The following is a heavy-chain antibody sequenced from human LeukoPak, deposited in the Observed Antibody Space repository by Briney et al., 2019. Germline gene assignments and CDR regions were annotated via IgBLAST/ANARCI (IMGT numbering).Heavy chain of an antibody. CDR2: INSDGSSA. J-gene: IGHJ5*02. CDR1: GFTFSSYW. CDR3: ARDANPTAGYSSIWYISDKKNNWFDP. Sequence: GGSLRLSCAASGFTFSSYWMHWVRQAPGKGLVGVSRINSDGSSANYADSVKGRFTISRDNAKNTLYLHMNSLRAEDTAVYYCARDANPTAGYSSIWYISDKKNNWFDPWGQGTLVTVSS. D-gene: IGHD6-13*01. V-gene: IGHV3-74*01.